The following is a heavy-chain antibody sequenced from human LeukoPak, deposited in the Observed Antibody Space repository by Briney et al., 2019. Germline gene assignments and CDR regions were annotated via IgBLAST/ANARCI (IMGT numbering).Heavy chain of an antibody. CDR3: AWTDGYDSFVFDS. J-gene: IGHJ4*02. CDR2: INHSGST. D-gene: IGHD5-12*01. CDR1: GGSFSGYY. V-gene: IGHV4-34*01. Sequence: PSETLSLTCAVYGGSFSGYYWSWIRQPPGKGLEWIGEINHSGSTNYNPSLKSRVTISVDTSKTQSSLKLSSVTAVDTAVYYCAWTDGYDSFVFDSWGQGTLVTVSS.